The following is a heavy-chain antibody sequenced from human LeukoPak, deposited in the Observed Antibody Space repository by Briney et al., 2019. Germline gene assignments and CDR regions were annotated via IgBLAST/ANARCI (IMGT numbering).Heavy chain of an antibody. CDR1: GFTFSSYA. D-gene: IGHD2-2*01. V-gene: IGHV3-23*01. CDR2: ISGSGGST. J-gene: IGHJ3*02. Sequence: GGSLRLSCAASGFTFSSYAMSGVRQAPGKGLEWVSTISGSGGSTYYADSVKGRFTISRDNSKNTLYLQMNSLRAEDTAVYYCAKDLGYAPDIWGQGTMVTVSS. CDR3: AKDLGYAPDI.